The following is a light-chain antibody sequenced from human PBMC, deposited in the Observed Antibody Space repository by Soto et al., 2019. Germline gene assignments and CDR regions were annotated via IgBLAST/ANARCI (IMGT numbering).Light chain of an antibody. V-gene: IGKV1-9*01. CDR2: AAS. CDR1: QGISSN. CDR3: QQLKNYPIT. Sequence: IQLTQSPASLSASVGDGVIITCGASQGISSNLAWYQQKPGKAPKVLINAASTLQSGVPSRFNGSGSGTDFTLTISSLQPEDFATYYCQQLKNYPITFGQGTRLEIK. J-gene: IGKJ5*01.